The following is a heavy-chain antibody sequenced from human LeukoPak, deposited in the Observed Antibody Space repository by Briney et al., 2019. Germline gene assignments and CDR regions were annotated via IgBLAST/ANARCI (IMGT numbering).Heavy chain of an antibody. D-gene: IGHD5-18*01. CDR3: ANKRNTAPYYFDY. CDR1: GGSISGGGYY. V-gene: IGHV4-61*02. J-gene: IGHJ4*02. CDR2: IYASGST. Sequence: PSETLSLTCTVSGGSISGGGYYWSWFRQPAGKGLEWIGRIYASGSTGYNPSLKGRVTISVDTSKNQFSLKLTSVTAADTAVYYCANKRNTAPYYFDYWGQGTLVTVSS.